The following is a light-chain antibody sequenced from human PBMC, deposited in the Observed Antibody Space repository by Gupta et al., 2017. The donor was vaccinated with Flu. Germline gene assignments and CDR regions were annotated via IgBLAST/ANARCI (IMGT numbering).Light chain of an antibody. V-gene: IGLV2-14*01. Sequence: SALTQPASVSGSPGQSITISFTGTSSDVGGYNYVSWYQQHPGKAPKLMIYEVSNRPSGVASRFSGSKAGNTASLTISVLKEEDEADYYCSSDTSSSTLVFGGGTKLTVL. CDR2: EVS. CDR1: SSDVGGYNY. CDR3: SSDTSSSTLV. J-gene: IGLJ2*01.